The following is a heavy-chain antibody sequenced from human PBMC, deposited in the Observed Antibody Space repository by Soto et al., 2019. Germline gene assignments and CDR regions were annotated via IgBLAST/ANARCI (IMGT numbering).Heavy chain of an antibody. CDR3: ARGRKGFSRSRYVH. D-gene: IGHD6-13*01. CDR2: INDSGGT. Sequence: SETLSLTGAFYGGSCSGYYWTWIRQPPGKWLEWSGEINDSGGTDYNPSLKSRGTISLDTSKNQLSLKLRSVTAADTAVYYWARGRKGFSRSRYVHWGQGTLVTVSS. V-gene: IGHV4-34*01. CDR1: GGSCSGYY. J-gene: IGHJ1*01.